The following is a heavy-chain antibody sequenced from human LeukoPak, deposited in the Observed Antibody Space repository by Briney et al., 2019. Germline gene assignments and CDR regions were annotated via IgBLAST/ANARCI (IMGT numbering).Heavy chain of an antibody. CDR1: GYTFTNYY. V-gene: IGHV1-46*01. J-gene: IGHJ5*02. CDR3: ARGVYSSSKFGP. CDR2: INPSGGST. Sequence: ASVKVSSKASGYTFTNYYIHWVRQALGQGLEWTGIINPSGGSTSYAQKLQGRVTMTTDTSTSTAYMELRSLRSDDTAVYYCARGVYSSSKFGPWGQGGLVTVSS. D-gene: IGHD6-6*01.